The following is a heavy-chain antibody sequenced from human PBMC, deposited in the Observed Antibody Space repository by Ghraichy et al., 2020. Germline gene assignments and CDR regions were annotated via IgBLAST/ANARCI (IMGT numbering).Heavy chain of an antibody. CDR2: INHRGGT. Sequence: SGTLSLTCAVYGGPFSNYDWNWIRQPPGKGLEWIGQINHRGGTKNNPSLKSRVTISIDTSKSQFSLKLSSVTAADTAVYYCARHGSGSSWAAFDSWGQGSLVTVSS. CDR3: ARHGSGSSWAAFDS. J-gene: IGHJ4*02. V-gene: IGHV4-34*01. CDR1: GGPFSNYD. D-gene: IGHD6-13*01.